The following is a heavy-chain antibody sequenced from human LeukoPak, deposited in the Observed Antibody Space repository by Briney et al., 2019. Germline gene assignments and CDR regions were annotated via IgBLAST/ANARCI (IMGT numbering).Heavy chain of an antibody. V-gene: IGHV4-39*07. CDR1: GGSISSSSYY. Sequence: SGTLSRNCTVSGGSISSSSYYWGWIRQPPGKGLEWIGSIYYSGSTYYNPSLKSRVTISVDTSKNQFSLKLSSVTAADTAVYYCAREVPVSGGYCSGGSCYGYNWFDPWGQGTLVTVSS. CDR3: AREVPVSGGYCSGGSCYGYNWFDP. J-gene: IGHJ5*02. CDR2: IYYSGST. D-gene: IGHD2-15*01.